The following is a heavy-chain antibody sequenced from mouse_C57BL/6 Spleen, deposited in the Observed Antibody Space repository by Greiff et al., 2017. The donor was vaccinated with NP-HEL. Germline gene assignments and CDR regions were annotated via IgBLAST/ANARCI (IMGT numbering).Heavy chain of an antibody. CDR3: AELGRFAY. J-gene: IGHJ3*01. Sequence: VQLQESGAELARPGASVKLSCKASGYTFTSYGISWVKQRTGQGLEWIGEIYPRSGSTYYNEKFKGKATLTADKSSSTAYMELRSLTSEDSAVYFCAELGRFAYWGQGTLVTVSA. CDR1: GYTFTSYG. CDR2: IYPRSGST. V-gene: IGHV1-81*01. D-gene: IGHD4-1*01.